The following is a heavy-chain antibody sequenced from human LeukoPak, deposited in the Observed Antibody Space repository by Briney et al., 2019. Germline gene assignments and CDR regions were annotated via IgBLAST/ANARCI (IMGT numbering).Heavy chain of an antibody. V-gene: IGHV1-69*01. CDR3: ARASSGSFTIDY. D-gene: IGHD3-10*01. CDR2: IIPIFGTA. Sequence: GGXFSSYAISWVRQAPXQGLEWMGGIIPIFGTANYAQKFQGRVTITADESTSTAYMELSSLRSEDTAVYYCARASSGSFTIDYWGQGTLVTVSS. CDR1: GGXFSSYA. J-gene: IGHJ4*02.